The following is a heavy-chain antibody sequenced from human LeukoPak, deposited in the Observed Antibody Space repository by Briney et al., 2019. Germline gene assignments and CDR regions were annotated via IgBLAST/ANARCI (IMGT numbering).Heavy chain of an antibody. CDR1: GFTFSSYW. D-gene: IGHD5-18*01. V-gene: IGHV3-7*01. CDR2: IKQDGSEK. J-gene: IGHJ6*03. CDR3: ARAPHVDTAMVYYYYYYMDV. Sequence: PGGSLRLSCAASGFTFSSYWMSWVRQAPGKGVEWVANIKQDGSEKYYVDSVKGRFTISRDNAKNSLYLQMNSLRAEDTAVYYGARAPHVDTAMVYYYYYYMDVWGKGTTVTVSS.